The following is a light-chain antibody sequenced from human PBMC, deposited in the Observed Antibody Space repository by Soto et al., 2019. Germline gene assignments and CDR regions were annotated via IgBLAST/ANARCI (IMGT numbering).Light chain of an antibody. CDR2: DVT. CDR3: SSYRRGSTYV. Sequence: TRPAPGSGSPGRRFPFSSPGTSREVGGYNYVSWYQQHPGKAPRLMIYDVTNRPSGVSDRFSGSKSGNTASLTISGLQAEDEADYYCSSYRRGSTYVFGTGTKVTVL. J-gene: IGLJ1*01. CDR1: SREVGGYNY. V-gene: IGLV2-14*03.